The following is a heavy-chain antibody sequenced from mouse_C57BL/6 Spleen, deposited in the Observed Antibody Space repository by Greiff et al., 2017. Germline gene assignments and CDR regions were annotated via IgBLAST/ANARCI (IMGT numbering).Heavy chain of an antibody. CDR2: IHPNSGST. CDR1: GYTFTSYW. CDR3: ASYSNCFDY. D-gene: IGHD2-5*01. J-gene: IGHJ2*01. Sequence: QVQLQQPGAELVKPGASVKLSCKASGYTFTSYWMHWVKQRPGQGLEWIGMIHPNSGSTNYNEKFNSKATLTVDTSSSPAYMQLSNLTSEDSAVYYCASYSNCFDYWGQGTTLTVSA. V-gene: IGHV1-64*01.